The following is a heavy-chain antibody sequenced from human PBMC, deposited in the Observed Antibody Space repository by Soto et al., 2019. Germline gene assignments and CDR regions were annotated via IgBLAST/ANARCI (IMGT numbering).Heavy chain of an antibody. V-gene: IGHV3-23*01. Sequence: PGGSLSPSSVACGFDFSSNSMTWVRQGTGKGLEWVSGISATGDKTFYLDSVRGRFTVSRDIYKNILYLHMSSLRDEDTAVYYCTKWSGVGDAWGQGTLVTVAS. CDR1: GFDFSSNS. J-gene: IGHJ5*02. D-gene: IGHD2-15*01. CDR3: TKWSGVGDA. CDR2: ISATGDKT.